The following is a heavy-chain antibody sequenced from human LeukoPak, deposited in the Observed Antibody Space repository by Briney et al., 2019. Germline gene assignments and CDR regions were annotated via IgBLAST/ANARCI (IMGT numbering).Heavy chain of an antibody. CDR2: IYYSGST. J-gene: IGHJ3*02. V-gene: IGHV4-59*02. CDR3: AREMATIIRAFDI. D-gene: IGHD5-24*01. Sequence: PSETLSLTCTVSGGSVSTYYWSWIRQPPGKGLEWIGYIYYSGSTNYNPSLKSRVTISVDTSKNQFSLKLSSVTAADTAVYYCAREMATIIRAFDIWGQGTMVTVSS. CDR1: GGSVSTYY.